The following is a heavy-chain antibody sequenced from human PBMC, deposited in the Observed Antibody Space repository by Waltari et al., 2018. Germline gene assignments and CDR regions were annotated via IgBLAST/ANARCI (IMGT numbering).Heavy chain of an antibody. D-gene: IGHD1-1*01. V-gene: IGHV3-30*18. CDR1: GFTFSTYG. J-gene: IGHJ4*02. CDR2: IWFDGSNK. CDR3: AKGWNEDYFDY. Sequence: QVQLVESGGGVVQPGRSLRLSCAASGFTFSTYGMHWVRQAPGKGLEWVAIIWFDGSNKYYADSVKGRFTISRDNSKNTLYLQMNSLRAEDTAMYYCAKGWNEDYFDYWGQGTLVTVSS.